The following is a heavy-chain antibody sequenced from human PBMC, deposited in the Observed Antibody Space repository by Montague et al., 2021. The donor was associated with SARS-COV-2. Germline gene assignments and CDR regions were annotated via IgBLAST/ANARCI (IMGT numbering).Heavy chain of an antibody. CDR2: YS. V-gene: IGHV6-1*01. Sequence: YSGYAPSVRGRLTVNPDASKNEFSLELNYVTPEDTAVYYCVRYSGWFYFDFWGQGTLVTVSS. CDR3: VRYSGWFYFDF. D-gene: IGHD6-19*01. J-gene: IGHJ4*02.